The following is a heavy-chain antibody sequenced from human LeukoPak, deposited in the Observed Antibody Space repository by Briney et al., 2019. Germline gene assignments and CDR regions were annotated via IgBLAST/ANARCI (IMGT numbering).Heavy chain of an antibody. CDR1: GGSISSGGYY. D-gene: IGHD1-1*01. Sequence: SETLSLTCTVSGGSISSGGYYWSWIRQHPGKGLEWIGYIYYSGRTYYNPSHKSRVTISVDTSKNQFSLKLSSVTAADTAVYYCAREGTSGTHLNWFDPWGQGTLVTVSS. J-gene: IGHJ5*02. V-gene: IGHV4-31*03. CDR3: AREGTSGTHLNWFDP. CDR2: IYYSGRT.